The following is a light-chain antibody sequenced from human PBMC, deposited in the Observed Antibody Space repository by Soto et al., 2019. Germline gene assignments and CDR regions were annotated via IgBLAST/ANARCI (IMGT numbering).Light chain of an antibody. CDR2: EVS. Sequence: QSVLTQAASVSGSPGQSITISCTGTSSDVGGYNYVSWYQQHPGKAPKLMIYEVSNRPSGVSNRFSGSKSGNTASLTISGLQAEDEADYYCSSYTSSSTLLYVFGTGTKLTVL. J-gene: IGLJ1*01. CDR1: SSDVGGYNY. CDR3: SSYTSSSTLLYV. V-gene: IGLV2-14*01.